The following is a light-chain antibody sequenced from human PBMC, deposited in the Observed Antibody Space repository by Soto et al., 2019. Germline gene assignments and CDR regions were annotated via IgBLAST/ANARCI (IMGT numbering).Light chain of an antibody. CDR2: DNN. J-gene: IGLJ2*01. CDR3: ATWDGSLPAEV. Sequence: QSVLTQPPSVSAAPGQKVTISCSGSSSNIGNNYVSWYQQLPGTAPKLLIYDNNKRPSGIPDRFSGSKSGTSGTLDITGLQTGDEADYYCATWDGSLPAEVFGGGTQADRP. CDR1: SSNIGNNY. V-gene: IGLV1-51*01.